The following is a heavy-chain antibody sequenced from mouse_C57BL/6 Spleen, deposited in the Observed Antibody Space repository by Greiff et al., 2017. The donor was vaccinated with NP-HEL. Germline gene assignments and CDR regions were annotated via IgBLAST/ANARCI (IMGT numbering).Heavy chain of an antibody. CDR1: GYTFTSYW. V-gene: IGHV1-64*01. CDR3: ARSWDEYDVETWFAY. CDR2: IHPNSGST. Sequence: VQLHQSGAELVKPGASVKLSCKASGYTFTSYWMHWVKQRPGQGLEWIGMIHPNSGSTNYNEKFKSKATLTVDKSSSTAYMQLSSLTSEDSAVDYCARSWDEYDVETWFAYWGQGTLVTVSA. D-gene: IGHD2-4*01. J-gene: IGHJ3*01.